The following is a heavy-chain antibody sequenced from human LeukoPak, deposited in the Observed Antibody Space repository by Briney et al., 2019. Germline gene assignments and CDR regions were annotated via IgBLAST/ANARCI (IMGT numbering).Heavy chain of an antibody. V-gene: IGHV3-23*01. CDR1: GFTFSSYA. CDR3: AKDLWGGTEEYYYDSSGYYPGTFDY. D-gene: IGHD3-22*01. Sequence: GGSLRLSCAASGFTFSSYAMGWVRQAPGKGLEWVSAISGSGGSTYYADSVKGRFTISRDNSKNTLYLQMNSLRAEDTAVYYCAKDLWGGTEEYYYDSSGYYPGTFDYWGQGTLVTVSS. CDR2: ISGSGGST. J-gene: IGHJ4*02.